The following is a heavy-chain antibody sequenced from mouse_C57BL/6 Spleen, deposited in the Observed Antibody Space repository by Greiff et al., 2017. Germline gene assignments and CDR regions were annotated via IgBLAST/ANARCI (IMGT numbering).Heavy chain of an antibody. D-gene: IGHD2-4*01. Sequence: QVQLQQSGAELVRPGASVTLSCKASGYTFTDYEMHWVKQTPVHGLEWIGAIDPETGGTAYNQKFKGKAILTADKSSSTAYMELRSLTSEDSAVYYCTRPGYYDYDGYFDVWGTGTTVTVSS. CDR3: TRPGYYDYDGYFDV. V-gene: IGHV1-15*01. CDR2: IDPETGGT. J-gene: IGHJ1*03. CDR1: GYTFTDYE.